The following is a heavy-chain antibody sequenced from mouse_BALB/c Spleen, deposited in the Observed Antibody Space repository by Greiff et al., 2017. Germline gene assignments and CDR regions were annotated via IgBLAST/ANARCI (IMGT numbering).Heavy chain of an antibody. Sequence: VQLQQSGPQLVRPGASVKISCKASGYSFTSYWMHWVKQRPGQGLEWIGMIDPSDSETRLNQKFKDKATLTVDKSSSTAYMQLSSPTSEDSAVYYCARSARATRGYAMDYWGQGTSVTVSS. CDR1: GYSFTSYW. D-gene: IGHD3-1*01. CDR3: ARSARATRGYAMDY. CDR2: IDPSDSET. J-gene: IGHJ4*01. V-gene: IGHV1S126*01.